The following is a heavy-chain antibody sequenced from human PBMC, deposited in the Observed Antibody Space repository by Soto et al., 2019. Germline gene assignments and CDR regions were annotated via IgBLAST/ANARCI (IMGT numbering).Heavy chain of an antibody. D-gene: IGHD7-27*01. V-gene: IGHV3-23*01. CDR1: GFTFRSYP. CDR3: AKDWGTFDY. Sequence: GGSLRLSCAASGFTFRSYPMSWVRQAPGKGLEWVSSVGVSGATTYYADSVKGRFTISRDNSQNTLYLQMNSLRAEDTAVYYCAKDWGTFDYWGQGALVTVSS. CDR2: VGVSGATT. J-gene: IGHJ4*02.